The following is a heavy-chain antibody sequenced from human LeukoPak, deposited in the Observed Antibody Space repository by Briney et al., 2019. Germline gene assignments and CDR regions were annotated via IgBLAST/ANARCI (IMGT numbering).Heavy chain of an antibody. CDR3: ARVGAIGGFDY. CDR2: INHSGST. Sequence: PSETLSLTCAVYGGSFSGYYWSWIRQPPGKGLEWIGEINHSGSTNYNPSLKSRVTISVDTSKNQFSLKLSSVTAADTAVYYCARVGAIGGFDYWGQGTLVTVSS. V-gene: IGHV4-34*01. CDR1: GGSFSGYY. D-gene: IGHD3-16*01. J-gene: IGHJ4*02.